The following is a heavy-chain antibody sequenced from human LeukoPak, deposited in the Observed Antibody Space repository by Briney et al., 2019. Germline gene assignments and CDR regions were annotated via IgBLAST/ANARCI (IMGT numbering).Heavy chain of an antibody. D-gene: IGHD5-24*01. Sequence: PSETLSLTCTVSGGSISSSSYYWGWIRQPPGKGLEWIGSIYYSGSTYYNPSLKSRVTISVDTSKNQFSLKLSSVTAADTAVYYCARGSLEMATIPFDYWGQGTLVTVSS. J-gene: IGHJ4*02. V-gene: IGHV4-39*07. CDR2: IYYSGST. CDR1: GGSISSSSYY. CDR3: ARGSLEMATIPFDY.